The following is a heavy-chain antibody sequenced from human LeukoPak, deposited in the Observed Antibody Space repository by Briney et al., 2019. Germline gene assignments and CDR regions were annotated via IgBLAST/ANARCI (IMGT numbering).Heavy chain of an antibody. V-gene: IGHV3-48*01. CDR2: ISSSSSTI. J-gene: IGHJ4*02. Sequence: PGGSLRLSCAASGFTFSSYSMNWVRQAPGKELEWVSYISSSSSTIYYADSVKGRFTISRDNAKNSLYLQMNSLRAEDTAVYYCARDGLRPVDYWGQGTLVTVSS. D-gene: IGHD3-3*01. CDR3: ARDGLRPVDY. CDR1: GFTFSSYS.